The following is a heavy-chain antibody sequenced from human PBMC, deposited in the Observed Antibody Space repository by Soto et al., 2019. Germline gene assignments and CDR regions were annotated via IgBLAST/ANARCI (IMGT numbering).Heavy chain of an antibody. D-gene: IGHD1-1*01. CDR2: TTYDGGIK. CDR1: GFSFSSYG. V-gene: IGHV3-30*03. J-gene: IGHJ6*02. CDR3: AGALENPYFYYGLNV. Sequence: PGGSLRLSCAASGFSFSSYGMEWVRQAPGKGLEWVAATTYDGGIKHYVDSVKGRLTISRDNSKNTLYLQMNSLRVEDTATYYCAGALENPYFYYGLNVGGQGITVTV.